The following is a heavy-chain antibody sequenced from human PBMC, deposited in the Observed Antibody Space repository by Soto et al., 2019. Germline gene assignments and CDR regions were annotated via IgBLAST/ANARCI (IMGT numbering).Heavy chain of an antibody. CDR3: ASLGWDGVRVFDP. Sequence: VGSLRLSCAASGFTVSGNYMSWVRQAPGKGLEWVSVIYSGGKTYYADSVKGRFTISRDNSKNTLDLQMNSLRAEDTAVYYCASLGWDGVRVFDPWGQGTLVTVSS. CDR1: GFTVSGNY. V-gene: IGHV3-53*01. J-gene: IGHJ5*02. CDR2: IYSGGKT. D-gene: IGHD3-10*01.